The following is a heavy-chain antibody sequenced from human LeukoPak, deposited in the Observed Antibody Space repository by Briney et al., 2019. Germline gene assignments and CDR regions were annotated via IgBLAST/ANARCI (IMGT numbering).Heavy chain of an antibody. J-gene: IGHJ5*02. D-gene: IGHD2-2*01. V-gene: IGHV1-69*13. CDR2: IIPIFGTA. Sequence: SVKVSCKASGGTFSSYAISWVRQAPGQGLEWMGGIIPIFGTANYAQKFQGRVTITADESTSTAYMGLSSLRSEDTAVYYCARTDIVVVPAAIYDWFDPWGQGTLVTVSS. CDR1: GGTFSSYA. CDR3: ARTDIVVVPAAIYDWFDP.